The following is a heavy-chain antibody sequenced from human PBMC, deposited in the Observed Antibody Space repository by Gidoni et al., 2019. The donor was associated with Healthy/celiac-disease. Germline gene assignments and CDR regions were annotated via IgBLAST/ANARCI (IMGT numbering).Heavy chain of an antibody. D-gene: IGHD3-22*01. CDR2: IYYSGST. Sequence: QVQLQESGPGLVKPSETLSRTCTGSGGSISSYYWSWIRQPPGKGLEWIGYIYYSGSTNYNPSLKSRVTISVDTSKNQFSLKLSSVTAADTAVYYCAVTYYDSSAYGLMYDYWGQGTLVTVSS. CDR3: AVTYYDSSAYGLMYDY. V-gene: IGHV4-59*01. J-gene: IGHJ4*02. CDR1: GGSISSYY.